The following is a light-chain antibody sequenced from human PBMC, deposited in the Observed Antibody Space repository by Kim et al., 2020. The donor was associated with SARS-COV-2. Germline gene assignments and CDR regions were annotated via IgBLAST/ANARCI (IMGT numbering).Light chain of an antibody. CDR2: DVT. CDR1: SSDICNYNF. CDR3: SSYRGPNSYV. Sequence: GQSITIPCTGTSSDICNYNFVSWYQKYPGKAPKIIIYDVTNRPPGVSDRFSGSKSGNTAFLTISGLQAEDEADYYCSSYRGPNSYVFGTGTKVTVL. V-gene: IGLV2-14*03. J-gene: IGLJ1*01.